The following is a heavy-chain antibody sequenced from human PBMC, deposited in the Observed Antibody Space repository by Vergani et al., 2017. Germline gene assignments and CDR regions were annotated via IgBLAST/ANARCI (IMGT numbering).Heavy chain of an antibody. Sequence: QVQLVQSGAEVKKPGASLKVSCKASGYTFTGYYMHWVRQAPGQGLEWMGWINPNSGGTNYAQKFQGRVTMTRDTSISTAYMELSRLRSDDTAVYYCASGRWGRTSIAARPPRDDYYYYMDVWGKGTTVTVSS. V-gene: IGHV1-2*02. D-gene: IGHD6-6*01. CDR3: ASGRWGRTSIAARPPRDDYYYYMDV. CDR2: INPNSGGT. CDR1: GYTFTGYY. J-gene: IGHJ6*03.